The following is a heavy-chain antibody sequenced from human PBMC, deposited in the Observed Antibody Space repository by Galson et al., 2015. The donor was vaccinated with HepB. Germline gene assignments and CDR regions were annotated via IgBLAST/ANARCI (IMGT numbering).Heavy chain of an antibody. V-gene: IGHV4-61*02. Sequence: LSLTCTVSGGSISSGSYYWSWIRQPAGKGLEWIGRIYTSGSTNYNPSLKSRVTMSVDTSKNQFSLKLSSVTAADTAVYYCARELDYKGYYYYMDVWGKGTTVTVSS. CDR1: GGSISSGSYY. D-gene: IGHD4-11*01. CDR2: IYTSGST. CDR3: ARELDYKGYYYYMDV. J-gene: IGHJ6*03.